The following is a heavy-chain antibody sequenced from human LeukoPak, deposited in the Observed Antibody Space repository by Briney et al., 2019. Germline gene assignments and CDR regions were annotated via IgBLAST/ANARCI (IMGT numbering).Heavy chain of an antibody. CDR2: ISSNGGST. D-gene: IGHD3-10*01. Sequence: GGSLRLSCAASGFTFSSYAIHWVRQAPGKGLEYVSAISSNGGSTYYANSVKGRFTISRDNSKNTLYLQMGSLRAEDMAVYYCARDRLSRWFGELGPPDYWGQGTLVTVSS. CDR3: ARDRLSRWFGELGPPDY. V-gene: IGHV3-64*01. J-gene: IGHJ4*02. CDR1: GFTFSSYA.